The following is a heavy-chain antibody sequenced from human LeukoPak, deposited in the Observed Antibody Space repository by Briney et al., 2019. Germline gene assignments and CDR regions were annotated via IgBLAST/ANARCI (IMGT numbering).Heavy chain of an antibody. J-gene: IGHJ6*02. D-gene: IGHD3-10*01. CDR2: INHSGST. V-gene: IGHV4-34*01. Sequence: ESLRLSCAASGSTFNTYAMSWIRQPPGKGLEWIGEINHSGSTNYNPSLKSRVTMSVDTSKNQFSLRLSSMTAADTAVYYCARERHYLDVWGQGTTVTVSS. CDR1: GSTFNTYA. CDR3: ARERHYLDV.